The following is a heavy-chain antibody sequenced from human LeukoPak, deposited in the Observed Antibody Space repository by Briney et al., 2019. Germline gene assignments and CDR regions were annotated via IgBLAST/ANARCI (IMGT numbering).Heavy chain of an antibody. V-gene: IGHV4-34*01. CDR2: INHSGST. J-gene: IGHJ5*02. D-gene: IGHD2-15*01. Sequence: SETLSLTCAAYGGSFSGYYWSWIRQPPGKGLEWIGEINHSGSTNYNPSLKSRVTISVDTSKNQFSLKLSSVTAADTAVYYCARRRYCSGGSCYWSWFDPWGQGTLVTVSS. CDR1: GGSFSGYY. CDR3: ARRRYCSGGSCYWSWFDP.